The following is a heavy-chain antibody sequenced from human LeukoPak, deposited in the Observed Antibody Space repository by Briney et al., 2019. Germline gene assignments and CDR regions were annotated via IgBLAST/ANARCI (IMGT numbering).Heavy chain of an antibody. D-gene: IGHD4-17*01. V-gene: IGHV3-30*18. CDR1: GLTFSSYG. J-gene: IGHJ4*02. CDR2: LSYDGSNK. Sequence: GGSLRLPCAASGLTFSSYGMHWVRQAPGKGLEWVAVLSYDGSNKYYADSVKGRFTISRDNSKNALYLQMNSLRGEDAAVYYCAKYGDNTAAFDYWGQGTLVTVSS. CDR3: AKYGDNTAAFDY.